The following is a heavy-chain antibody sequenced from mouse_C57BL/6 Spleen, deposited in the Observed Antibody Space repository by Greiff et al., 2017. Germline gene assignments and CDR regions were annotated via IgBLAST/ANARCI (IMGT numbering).Heavy chain of an antibody. D-gene: IGHD1-1*01. CDR3: ARSTVAPYWYFDV. J-gene: IGHJ1*03. Sequence: VKLMESGAELVKPGASVKISCKASGYAFSSYWMNWVKQRPGEGLEWIGQIYPGDGDTNYNGKFKGKATLTADKSSSTAYMQLSSLTSEDSAVYFCARSTVAPYWYFDVWGTGTTVTVSS. CDR2: IYPGDGDT. CDR1: GYAFSSYW. V-gene: IGHV1-80*01.